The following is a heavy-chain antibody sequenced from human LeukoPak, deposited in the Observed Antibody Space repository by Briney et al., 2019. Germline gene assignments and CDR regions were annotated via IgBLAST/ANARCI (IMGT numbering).Heavy chain of an antibody. J-gene: IGHJ4*02. Sequence: PGGSLRLSCAASGFTFSSYAMSWVRQAPGKGLEWVSAISGSGGSTYYADSVKGRFTISRDNSKNTLYLQMNSLRAEDTAVYYCAREHYDFWSGYSKSNDYWGQGTLVTVSS. CDR1: GFTFSSYA. CDR2: ISGSGGST. V-gene: IGHV3-23*01. CDR3: AREHYDFWSGYSKSNDY. D-gene: IGHD3-3*01.